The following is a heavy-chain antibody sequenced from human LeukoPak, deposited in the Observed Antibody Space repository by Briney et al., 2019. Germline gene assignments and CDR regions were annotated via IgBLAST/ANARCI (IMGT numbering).Heavy chain of an antibody. J-gene: IGHJ4*02. Sequence: GGSLRLSCAASGFTVSSNYMSWVRHGPGKGLEWVSVIYSGGTTFYADSVKGRFTISRDNSKNTLYLQMNSLRAEDTAVYFCARLRGYCSSNSCYPLGYWGQGTLVTVSS. D-gene: IGHD2-2*01. V-gene: IGHV3-53*01. CDR2: IYSGGTT. CDR3: ARLRGYCSSNSCYPLGY. CDR1: GFTVSSNY.